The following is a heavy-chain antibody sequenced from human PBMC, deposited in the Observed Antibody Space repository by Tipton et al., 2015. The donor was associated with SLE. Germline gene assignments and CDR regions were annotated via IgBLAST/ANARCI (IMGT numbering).Heavy chain of an antibody. CDR2: ISSSGSTI. D-gene: IGHD6-19*01. CDR1: GFTFSSYE. J-gene: IGHJ4*02. V-gene: IGHV3-48*03. CDR3: AKARQWLVDY. Sequence: SLRLSCAASGFTFSSYEMNWFRQAPGKGLEWVSYISSSGSTIYYADSVKGRFTISRDNAKNSLYLQMNSLRAEDTALYYCAKARQWLVDYWGQGTLVTVSS.